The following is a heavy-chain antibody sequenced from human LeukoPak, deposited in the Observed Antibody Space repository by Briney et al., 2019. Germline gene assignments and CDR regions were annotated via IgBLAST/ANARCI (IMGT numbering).Heavy chain of an antibody. CDR2: ISSSSSAI. J-gene: IGHJ4*02. Sequence: GVSLRLSCAASGFTFRSYTMNWVRQAPGKGLEWVSSISSSSSAIYYAASVKGRFTISRDNAKNSLYLQMTSLRDEDTAVYYCARGALRYSAYWGQGTLVTVSS. CDR3: ARGALRYSAY. V-gene: IGHV3-48*02. CDR1: GFTFRSYT. D-gene: IGHD3-9*01.